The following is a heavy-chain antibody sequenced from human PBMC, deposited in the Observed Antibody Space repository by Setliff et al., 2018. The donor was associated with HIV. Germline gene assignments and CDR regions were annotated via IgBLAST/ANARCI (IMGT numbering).Heavy chain of an antibody. D-gene: IGHD3-16*01. CDR1: GGSISSYY. Sequence: SETLSLTCTVSGGSISSYYWSWIRQPPGKGLEWIGYIYYCGSTNYNPSLKSRVTISVDTSRNHFSLKLISVTAADTAVYYCAREITYDYVWGSFRQGAFDIWGQGTLVTVSS. CDR3: AREITYDYVWGSFRQGAFDI. J-gene: IGHJ3*02. CDR2: IYYCGST. V-gene: IGHV4-59*01.